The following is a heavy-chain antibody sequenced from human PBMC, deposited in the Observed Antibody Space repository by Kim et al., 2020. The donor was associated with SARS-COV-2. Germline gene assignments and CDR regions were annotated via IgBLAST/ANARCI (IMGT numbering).Heavy chain of an antibody. V-gene: IGHV3-9*01. Sequence: GGSLRLSCAASGFTFGDYAMHWVRQAPGKGLEWVSGISWNSGSIGYADSVKGRFTISRDNAKNSLYLQMNSLRAEDTALYYCAKEARQYDSSGYYYVGGTQGAFDIWGQGTMVTGSS. CDR1: GFTFGDYA. CDR2: ISWNSGSI. J-gene: IGHJ3*02. CDR3: AKEARQYDSSGYYYVGGTQGAFDI. D-gene: IGHD3-22*01.